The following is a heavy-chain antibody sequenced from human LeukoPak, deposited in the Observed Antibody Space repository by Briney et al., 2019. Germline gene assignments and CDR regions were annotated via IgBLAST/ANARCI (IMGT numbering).Heavy chain of an antibody. CDR1: GGSISRGSYY. V-gene: IGHV4-61*02. J-gene: IGHJ3*02. CDR2: IYPSGST. CDR3: ARDSSHFYDTSAIDPFDI. D-gene: IGHD3-22*01. Sequence: PSQTLSLTCIVSGGSISRGSYYWSWIRQPAGKGLEWIGRIYPSGSTNYNPSLKSRVTMSVDTSKSQFSLKLTSVTAADTAVYFCARDSSHFYDTSAIDPFDIWGQGTMVTVSS.